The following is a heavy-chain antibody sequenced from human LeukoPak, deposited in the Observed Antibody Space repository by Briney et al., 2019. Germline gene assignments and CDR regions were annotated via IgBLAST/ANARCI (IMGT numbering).Heavy chain of an antibody. Sequence: GGSLRLSCAASGFTFSSYAMSWVRQAPGKGLEWVSAISGSGGSTYYADSVKGRFTISRDNSKNTLYLQMSSLRPEDTAVYYCVRCYYYGSGSYYFDYWGQGTLVTVSS. V-gene: IGHV3-23*01. CDR3: VRCYYYGSGSYYFDY. CDR1: GFTFSSYA. D-gene: IGHD3-10*01. J-gene: IGHJ4*02. CDR2: ISGSGGST.